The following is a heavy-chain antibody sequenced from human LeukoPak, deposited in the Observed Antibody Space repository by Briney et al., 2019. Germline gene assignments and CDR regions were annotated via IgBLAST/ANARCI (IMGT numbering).Heavy chain of an antibody. D-gene: IGHD4-17*01. J-gene: IGHJ4*02. CDR3: AKDPSVATGDYIIR. Sequence: GGSLRLSCAASGFTFSSYSMNWVRQAPGKGLEWVSSISSSSSYIYYADSVKGRFTISRDNSKNTLYLQINSLRAEDTAVYYCAKDPSVATGDYIIRWGQGTLVIVSS. CDR2: ISSSSSYI. CDR1: GFTFSSYS. V-gene: IGHV3-21*04.